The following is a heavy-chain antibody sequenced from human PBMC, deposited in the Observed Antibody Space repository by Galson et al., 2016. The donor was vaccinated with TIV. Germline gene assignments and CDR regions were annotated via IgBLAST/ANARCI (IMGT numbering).Heavy chain of an antibody. V-gene: IGHV3-48*01. Sequence: CAASGFTFSGYSMDWVRQAPGKGLEWLSYISSGRSSTIHYADSVKGRFTISRDNARNSLHLQMTSLRAEDTAIYYCAKVRLFNGDYRDYWGQGTLVTVSS. CDR1: GFTFSGYS. CDR2: ISSGRSSTI. D-gene: IGHD4-17*01. CDR3: AKVRLFNGDYRDY. J-gene: IGHJ4*02.